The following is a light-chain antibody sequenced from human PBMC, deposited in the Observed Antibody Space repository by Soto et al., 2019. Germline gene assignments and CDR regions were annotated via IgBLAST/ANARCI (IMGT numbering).Light chain of an antibody. CDR1: SSDVGGYNY. J-gene: IGLJ1*01. CDR3: SSYTSSSIDYV. CDR2: EVS. Sequence: QSALTQPASVSGSPGQSSTISCTGTSSDVGGYNYVSWYQQHPGKAPKLMIDEVSNRPSGVSNRSSGSKSGNTASLTISGLQAEDEADYYCSSYTSSSIDYVFGTGTKVTVL. V-gene: IGLV2-14*01.